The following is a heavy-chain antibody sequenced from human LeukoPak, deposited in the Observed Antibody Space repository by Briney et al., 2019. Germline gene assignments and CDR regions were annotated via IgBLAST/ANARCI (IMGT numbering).Heavy chain of an antibody. CDR2: IKQDGSEK. J-gene: IGHJ4*02. V-gene: IGHV3-7*01. CDR1: GFTFTSYW. Sequence: PGGSLRLSCAESGFTFTSYWMSWVRQAPGKGLEWVANIKQDGSEKYYVDSVKGRFTISIDNAKNSLYLQINSLRAEDTAVYYCARTSSTFGGVIVPFDYWGQGTLVTVFS. CDR3: ARTSSTFGGVIVPFDY. D-gene: IGHD3-16*02.